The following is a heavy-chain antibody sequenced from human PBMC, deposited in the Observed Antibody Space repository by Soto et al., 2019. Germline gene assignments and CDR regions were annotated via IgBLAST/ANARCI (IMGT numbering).Heavy chain of an antibody. CDR1: GGSIGGSYY. D-gene: IGHD3-10*01. J-gene: IGHJ6*02. CDR2: IYYSGST. V-gene: IGHV4-31*03. Sequence: SETLSLTCSVSGGSIGGSYYWSWIRQHAGKGLEWIGYIYYSGSTYYTPSLKSRLTMSVDTSKNQFSLRLSSVTAADTAVYYCAHGSGSYYYGMDVWGQGTTVTVSS. CDR3: AHGSGSYYYGMDV.